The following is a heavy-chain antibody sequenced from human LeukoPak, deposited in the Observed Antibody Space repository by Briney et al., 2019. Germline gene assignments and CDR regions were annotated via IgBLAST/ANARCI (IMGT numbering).Heavy chain of an antibody. D-gene: IGHD3-22*01. Sequence: PSETLSLTCTVSGGSISSSSYYWGWIRQPPGKGLEWIGSIYYSGSTYYNPSLKSRVTISVDTSKNQFSLKLSSVTAADTAVYYCASLDVHYYDRSGYYNYWGQGTLVTVSS. V-gene: IGHV4-39*01. J-gene: IGHJ4*02. CDR1: GGSISSSSYY. CDR2: IYYSGST. CDR3: ASLDVHYYDRSGYYNY.